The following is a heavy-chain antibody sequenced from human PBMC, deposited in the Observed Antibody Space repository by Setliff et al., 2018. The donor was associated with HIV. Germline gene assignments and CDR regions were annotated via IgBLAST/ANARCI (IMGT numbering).Heavy chain of an antibody. CDR2: IYYSGTT. V-gene: IGHV4-39*01. J-gene: IGHJ5*01. CDR1: GFSFRNSFYN. D-gene: IGHD6-13*01. Sequence: SETLSLTCNVSGFSFRNSFYNWGWIRQPPGKGLEWIGTIYYSGTTYYNPSLKSRVTMSIDTSQNQFSLKLTSVTATDTAVYYCARHRYSSSINWFDPWGQGTMVTVSS. CDR3: ARHRYSSSINWFDP.